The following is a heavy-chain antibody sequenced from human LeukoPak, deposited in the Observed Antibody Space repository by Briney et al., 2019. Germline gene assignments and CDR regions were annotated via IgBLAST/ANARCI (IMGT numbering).Heavy chain of an antibody. V-gene: IGHV3-30-3*01. Sequence: GGSLRLSCAASGFTFSSYAMHWVRQAPGKGLEWVAVISYDGSNKYYADSVKGRFTISRDNSKNTLYLQMNRLRAEDTAVYYCARDRRYCSSTSCYTRGYYYYGMDVWGQGTTVTVSS. CDR2: ISYDGSNK. J-gene: IGHJ6*02. CDR1: GFTFSSYA. D-gene: IGHD2-2*02. CDR3: ARDRRYCSSTSCYTRGYYYYGMDV.